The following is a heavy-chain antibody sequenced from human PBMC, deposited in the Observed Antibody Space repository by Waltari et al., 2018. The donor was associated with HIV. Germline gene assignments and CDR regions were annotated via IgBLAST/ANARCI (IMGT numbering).Heavy chain of an antibody. J-gene: IGHJ4*02. CDR2: INPKSGDT. CDR3: AREGGEKEGLDS. CDR1: GYTFTDNY. V-gene: IGHV1-2*04. D-gene: IGHD2-15*01. Sequence: QVQLVQSGADVKKPGASVKVSCKASGYTFTDNYVHWVRQAPGQGLEWMGWINPKSGDTNYSQKFQGWVTMTRDTSIKTVYMEWSRLKSDDTAVYYCAREGGEKEGLDSWGQGTLVTVSS.